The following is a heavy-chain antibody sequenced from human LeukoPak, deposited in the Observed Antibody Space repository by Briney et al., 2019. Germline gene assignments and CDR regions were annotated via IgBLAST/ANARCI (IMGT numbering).Heavy chain of an antibody. CDR1: GGSFSGYS. D-gene: IGHD6-6*01. J-gene: IGHJ6*03. V-gene: IGHV4-34*01. CDR2: ISHSGIT. CDR3: ARELPLYYYYMDV. Sequence: SETLSLTCAVSGGSFSGYSWSWIRQPPGKGLEWIGEISHSGITNYNPSLKSRVTISLDTSKNQFFLRLSSVTAADTAVYYCARELPLYYYYMDVWGKGTTVIVSS.